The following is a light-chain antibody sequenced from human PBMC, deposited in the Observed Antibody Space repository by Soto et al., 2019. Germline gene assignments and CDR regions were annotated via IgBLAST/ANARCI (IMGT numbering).Light chain of an antibody. Sequence: IVMTQSPATLSLTPGERATLSCRASQSVNNNLAWYQKKPGQAPRLLIHAISTRATGIPARFSGSGSGTEFTLTISSLQSEDFAVYYCQQYNNWRTFGQGTKVDI. CDR1: QSVNNN. CDR3: QQYNNWRT. J-gene: IGKJ1*01. CDR2: AIS. V-gene: IGKV3-15*01.